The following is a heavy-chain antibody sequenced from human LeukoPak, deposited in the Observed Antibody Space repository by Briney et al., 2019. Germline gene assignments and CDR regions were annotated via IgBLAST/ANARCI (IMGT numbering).Heavy chain of an antibody. J-gene: IGHJ4*02. CDR2: INPNSGGT. CDR1: GYTFTGYY. D-gene: IGHD6-13*01. Sequence: ASVKVSCKASGYTFTGYYMHWVRQAPGQGLEWMGWINPNSGGTNYAQKFQGRVTMTRDTSISTAYMELSRLRSDDTAVDYCARVGYSSSWPDYWGQGTLVTVSS. CDR3: ARVGYSSSWPDY. V-gene: IGHV1-2*02.